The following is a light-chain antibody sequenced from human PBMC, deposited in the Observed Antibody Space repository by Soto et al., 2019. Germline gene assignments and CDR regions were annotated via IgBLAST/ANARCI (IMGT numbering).Light chain of an antibody. J-gene: IGKJ1*01. CDR2: DAS. CDR3: QQYDNLPRT. CDR1: QDISNY. V-gene: IGKV1-33*01. Sequence: DIQMTQSPSSLSASVGDRVTITCQASQDISNYLNWYQQKPGKAPKLLIYDASNLATGVTSRFSGSGSGTDFTLTISSLQPEDIATYYCQQYDNLPRTFGQGTKVEIK.